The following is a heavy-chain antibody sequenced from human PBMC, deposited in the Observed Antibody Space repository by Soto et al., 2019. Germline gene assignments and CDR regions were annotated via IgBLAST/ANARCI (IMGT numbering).Heavy chain of an antibody. CDR1: GDSIRDGGYY. D-gene: IGHD5-12*01. V-gene: IGHV4-31*01. J-gene: IGHJ5*02. CDR3: AKDPSPRTITAVTPGWFDP. Sequence: ANLQESGPGLVKPSETLSLTCTVSGDSIRDGGYYLARIRQRPGKVLEWMGYIYFTGKTNYNPSPENLLTMSVDMSSRQLYLRLTSVTSADSAVYFCAKDPSPRTITAVTPGWFDPWGQGISVTVPS. CDR2: IYFTGKT.